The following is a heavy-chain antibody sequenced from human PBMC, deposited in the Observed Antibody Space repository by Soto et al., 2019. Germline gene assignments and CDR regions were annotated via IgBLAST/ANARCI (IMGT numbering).Heavy chain of an antibody. CDR2: INAGNGNT. Sequence: ASVKVSCKASGYTSTSYAMHWVRQAPGQRLEWMGWINAGNGNTKYSQKFQGRVTITRDTSASTAYMELSSLRSEDTAVYYCARVPADYGDYDYYYMDVWGKGTTVTVSS. J-gene: IGHJ6*03. CDR3: ARVPADYGDYDYYYMDV. CDR1: GYTSTSYA. V-gene: IGHV1-3*01. D-gene: IGHD4-17*01.